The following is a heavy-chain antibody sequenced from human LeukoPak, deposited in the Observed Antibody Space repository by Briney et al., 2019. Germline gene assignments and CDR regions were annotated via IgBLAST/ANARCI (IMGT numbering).Heavy chain of an antibody. CDR3: ARRNYGDYDHYFDY. J-gene: IGHJ4*02. CDR1: GGSISGYF. Sequence: PSETLSLTCTVSGGSISGYFWGWIRQPPGMGLEWIGYISYSGSANYNPSLKSRVTISVDTSRNQFSLKMTSVTAADTAVYFCARRNYGDYDHYFDYWGQGTLVTVSS. V-gene: IGHV4-59*08. D-gene: IGHD4-17*01. CDR2: ISYSGSA.